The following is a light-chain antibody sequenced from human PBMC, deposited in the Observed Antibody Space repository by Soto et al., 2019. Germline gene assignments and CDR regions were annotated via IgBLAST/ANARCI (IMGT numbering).Light chain of an antibody. Sequence: QSALTQPPSASGSPGQSVTISCTGSSSDVGAYRYVSWYQQHPNKAPKLILYEVSNRPSGVSNRFSGSKSGNTASLTISGLQAEDEAEFYCSSYRSSGALVFGGGTKLTVL. CDR1: SSDVGAYRY. J-gene: IGLJ3*02. V-gene: IGLV2-14*01. CDR3: SSYRSSGALV. CDR2: EVS.